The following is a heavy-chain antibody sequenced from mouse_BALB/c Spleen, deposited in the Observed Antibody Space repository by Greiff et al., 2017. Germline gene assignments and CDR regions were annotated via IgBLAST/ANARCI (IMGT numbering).Heavy chain of an antibody. D-gene: IGHD2-1*01. Sequence: DVKLVESGGGLVKPGGSLKLSCAASGFTFSSYAMSWVRQTPEKRLEWVASISSGGSTYYPDSVKGRFTISRDNARNILYLQMSSLRSEDTAMYYCARGRGYCNSRDYWGQGTSVTVSS. V-gene: IGHV5-6-5*01. CDR1: GFTFSSYA. J-gene: IGHJ4*01. CDR2: ISSGGST. CDR3: ARGRGYCNSRDY.